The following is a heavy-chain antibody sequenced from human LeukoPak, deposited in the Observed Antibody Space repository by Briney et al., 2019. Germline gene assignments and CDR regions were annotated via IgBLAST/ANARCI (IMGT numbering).Heavy chain of an antibody. V-gene: IGHV4-59*01. D-gene: IGHD6-13*01. CDR3: AREVTGLAAAGGDVFDI. CDR2: NYYSGST. J-gene: IGHJ3*02. CDR1: VGSLSMYT. Sequence: SGTLSLIPTVSVGSLSMYTWSAIWQTPREGLESIGYNYYSGSTNYNPSLKSRGTISIDTCKNQFCLKLSSVTTADAAVYYCAREVTGLAAAGGDVFDIWGQGTMVTVSS.